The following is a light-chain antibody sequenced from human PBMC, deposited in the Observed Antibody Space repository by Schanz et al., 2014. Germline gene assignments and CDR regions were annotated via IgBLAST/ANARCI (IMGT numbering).Light chain of an antibody. CDR3: QQANSFPFT. CDR2: GAS. J-gene: IGKJ3*01. Sequence: EIVLTQSPGTLSLSPGERATLSCRASQSVSSYLAWYQQKPGQAPRVLIYGASTRATGIPAKFSGSGSGTEFTLTISSLHPDDFATYFCQQANSFPFTFGPGTKVILK. CDR1: QSVSSY. V-gene: IGKV3-15*01.